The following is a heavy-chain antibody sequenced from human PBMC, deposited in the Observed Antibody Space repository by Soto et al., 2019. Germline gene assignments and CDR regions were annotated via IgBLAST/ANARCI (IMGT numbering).Heavy chain of an antibody. CDR2: INHSGFA. CDR1: NGSFTGHY. CDR3: ARGHGRFAH. J-gene: IGHJ4*02. Sequence: QVQLQQWGAGLLKPSETLSLTCGVYNGSFTGHYWAWIRQAPGKGLEWIGEINHSGFANYNPSLKSRVAISLDTSKPHFSLSLTSVTGADRAIYYCARGHGRFAHWGQGTLVTVSS. V-gene: IGHV4-34*01.